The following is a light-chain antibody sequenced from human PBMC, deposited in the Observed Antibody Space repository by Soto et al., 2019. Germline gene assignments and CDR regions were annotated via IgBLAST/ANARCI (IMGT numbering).Light chain of an antibody. V-gene: IGKV1-5*03. J-gene: IGKJ2*01. CDR2: EVS. CDR3: QQFNSVPYT. CDR1: RSAGEW. Sequence: DIQMTQSPSTLSASVGDRVTITCRASRSAGEWLAWYQQKPGKAPKLLIYEVSRLHSGVTSRFSAGGSETEPTLNIDSLQPDDFATYYCQQFNSVPYTFGPGTKVEIK.